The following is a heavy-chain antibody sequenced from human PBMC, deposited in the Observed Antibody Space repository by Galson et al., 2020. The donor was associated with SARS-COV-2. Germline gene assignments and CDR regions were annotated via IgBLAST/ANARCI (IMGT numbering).Heavy chain of an antibody. CDR2: VNPNTADL. D-gene: IGHD6-13*01. CDR1: RYSFTHYY. J-gene: IGHJ4*02. V-gene: IGHV1-2*02. Sequence: VTVSLQASRYSFTHYYIHWVRQAPGEGLEGMGLVNPNTADLTYQEKSQARISPTRDTSISTAYLELSRLAPDDTAAYYCARDRISAPDDFDYWGQGTLVTVSS. CDR3: ARDRISAPDDFDY.